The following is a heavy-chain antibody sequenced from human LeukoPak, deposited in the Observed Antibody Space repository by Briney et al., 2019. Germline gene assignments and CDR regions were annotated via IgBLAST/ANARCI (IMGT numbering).Heavy chain of an antibody. CDR2: ISGSGGST. CDR1: GFTFSSYA. CDR3: AKDTESYDFWSGVFDY. V-gene: IGHV3-23*01. D-gene: IGHD3-3*01. J-gene: IGHJ4*02. Sequence: GGSLRLSCAASGFTFSSYAMSLVRQAPGKGLEWVSAISGSGGSTYYADSVKGRFTISRDNSKNTLYLQMNSLRAEDTAVYYCAKDTESYDFWSGVFDYWGQGTLVTVSS.